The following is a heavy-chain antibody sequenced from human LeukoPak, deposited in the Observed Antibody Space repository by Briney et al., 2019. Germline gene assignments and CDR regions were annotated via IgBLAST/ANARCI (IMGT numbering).Heavy chain of an antibody. CDR3: ARDRSVTGNWYFDL. V-gene: IGHV4-4*02. CDR2: LYPSGGT. CDR1: GDSISSSIW. J-gene: IGHJ2*01. D-gene: IGHD2-21*02. Sequence: PSGTLSLTCAVSGDSISSSIWWSWVRQPPGKGLEWIGYLYPSGGTFYNPSVKSRVTILVDRSKNQFSLNLNSVTAADTAVYYCARDRSVTGNWYFDLWGRGTVDSVSS.